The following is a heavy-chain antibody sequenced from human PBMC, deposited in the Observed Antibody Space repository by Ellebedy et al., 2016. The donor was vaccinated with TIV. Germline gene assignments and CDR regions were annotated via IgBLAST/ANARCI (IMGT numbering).Heavy chain of an antibody. D-gene: IGHD4-17*01. CDR2: IHTSDSDT. CDR1: GYNFSNNW. V-gene: IGHV5-10-1*01. J-gene: IGHJ4*02. CDR3: ARRGDSDFDS. Sequence: GESLKISCKISGYNFSNNWIRWVRQKPGKGLEWMGRIHTSDSDTDYRPSFRGHVTMSVDKSISFAFLQWSSLQASDTAMYYCARRGDSDFDSWGQGTVVTVSP.